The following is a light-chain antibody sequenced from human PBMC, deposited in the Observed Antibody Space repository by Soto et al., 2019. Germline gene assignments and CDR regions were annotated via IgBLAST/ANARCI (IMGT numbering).Light chain of an antibody. CDR1: QSVSSSF. V-gene: IGKV3-20*01. J-gene: IGKJ5*01. CDR3: QQYGSSLIT. CDR2: AAS. Sequence: VVLTQSPGTLSLSPGERATLSCRASQSVSSSFLAWYQQRPGQAPRLLIYAASNTAPGIPDRFSGSGSGTDFTLTISRLEPEDFAVYYCQQYGSSLITFGQRTRLEIK.